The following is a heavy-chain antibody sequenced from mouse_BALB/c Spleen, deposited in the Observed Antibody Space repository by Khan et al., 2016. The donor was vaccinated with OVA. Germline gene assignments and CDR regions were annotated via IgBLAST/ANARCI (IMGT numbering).Heavy chain of an antibody. V-gene: IGHV14-3*02. Sequence: VQLQQSGAELVKPGASVKLSCTASGFKIKDTYMHGVKQRPEQGLEWIGRIVPAIDNTRYYPKFQDKSPITADTSLNKSYLQLSSMTAVDTAVYYCVSPSWFGYWGQGTLVTVSA. CDR2: IVPAIDNT. J-gene: IGHJ3*01. CDR3: VSPSWFGY. CDR1: GFKIKDTY.